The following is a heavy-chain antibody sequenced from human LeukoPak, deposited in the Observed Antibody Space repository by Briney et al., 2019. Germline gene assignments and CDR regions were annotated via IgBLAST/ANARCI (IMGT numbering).Heavy chain of an antibody. V-gene: IGHV3-64*01. CDR3: ARSSPANWVYAIRYEYYFDY. CDR2: ISSNGGST. Sequence: TGGSLRLSCAASGFTFSSYAMHWVRQAPGKGLEYVSAISSNGGSTYYANSVKGRFTISRDNSKNTLYLQMGSLRAEDMAVYYCARSSPANWVYAIRYEYYFDYWGQGTLVTVSS. J-gene: IGHJ4*02. D-gene: IGHD2-8*01. CDR1: GFTFSSYA.